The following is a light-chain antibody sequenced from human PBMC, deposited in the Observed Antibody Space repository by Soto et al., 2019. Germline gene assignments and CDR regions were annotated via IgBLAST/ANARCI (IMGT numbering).Light chain of an antibody. J-gene: IGKJ1*01. CDR2: GAS. V-gene: IGKV3-15*01. CDR3: QQYSSWLWT. Sequence: IVMTQSPATLSVSPGERANLSCRASQSVGTKLVWYQQTPGQPPRLLIYGASNRATSVPARISGSVSGTEFTLTIASLQSEDFAFYYCQQYSSWLWTFGQGTKVEIK. CDR1: QSVGTK.